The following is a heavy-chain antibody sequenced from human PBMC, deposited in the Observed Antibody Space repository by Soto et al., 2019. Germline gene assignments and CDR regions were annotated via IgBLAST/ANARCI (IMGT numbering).Heavy chain of an antibody. D-gene: IGHD6-19*01. V-gene: IGHV3-30*18. Sequence: GGSLRLSCAASGFTFSSYGMHWVRQAPGKGLEWVAVISYDGSNKYYADSVKGRFTISRDNSKNTLYLQMNSLRAEDTAVYYCAKDLKSRIAVAGKLDYWGQGTLVTVSS. CDR3: AKDLKSRIAVAGKLDY. CDR1: GFTFSSYG. CDR2: ISYDGSNK. J-gene: IGHJ4*02.